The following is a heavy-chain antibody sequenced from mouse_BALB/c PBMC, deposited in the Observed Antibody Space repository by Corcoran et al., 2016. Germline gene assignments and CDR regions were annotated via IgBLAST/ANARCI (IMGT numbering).Heavy chain of an antibody. J-gene: IGHJ2*01. CDR3: AGLITTEETDY. CDR2: IYPGSGST. D-gene: IGHD1-1*01. Sequence: QVQLQQSGPELVKPGASVKMSCKASGYTFTDYVISWVKQRTGQGLEWIGEIYPGSGSTYYNEKFKGKGTLTADKSSNTAYMQLSSLTSEDSAVYFCAGLITTEETDYWGQGTTLTVSS. CDR1: GYTFTDYV. V-gene: IGHV1-81*01.